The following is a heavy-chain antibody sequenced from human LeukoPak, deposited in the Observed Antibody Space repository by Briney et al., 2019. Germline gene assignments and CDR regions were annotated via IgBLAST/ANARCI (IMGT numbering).Heavy chain of an antibody. Sequence: GGSLRLSCAASGFTFSNYSMNWVRQAPGKGLEWVSSISSSSSYIYYADSVKGRFTISRDNAKNSLYLQMNSLRAEDTAVYYCASKGGVGQWLVRDAFDIWGQGTMVTVSS. CDR2: ISSSSSYI. CDR3: ASKGGVGQWLVRDAFDI. CDR1: GFTFSNYS. J-gene: IGHJ3*02. V-gene: IGHV3-21*01. D-gene: IGHD6-19*01.